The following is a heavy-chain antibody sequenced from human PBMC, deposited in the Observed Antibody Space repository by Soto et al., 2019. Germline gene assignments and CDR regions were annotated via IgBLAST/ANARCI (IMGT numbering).Heavy chain of an antibody. CDR3: ARDIIVAGLRRYYFDY. CDR2: IYHSGNT. CDR1: GGSISSGNW. J-gene: IGHJ4*02. V-gene: IGHV4-4*02. D-gene: IGHD6-19*01. Sequence: SETLSLTCAVSGGSISSGNWWSWVRQPPGKGLEWIGEIYHSGNTNYNPSLKSRVTISIDKSKNQFSLNLSSVTAADTAVYYCARDIIVAGLRRYYFDYWGQGTLVTVSS.